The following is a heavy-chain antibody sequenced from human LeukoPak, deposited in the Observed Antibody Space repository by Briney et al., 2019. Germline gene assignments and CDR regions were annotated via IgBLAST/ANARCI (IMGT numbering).Heavy chain of an antibody. J-gene: IGHJ4*02. CDR3: ATGDGYNSFDY. V-gene: IGHV4-4*07. CDR2: IYTSGST. CDR1: GGSFSSYY. D-gene: IGHD5-24*01. Sequence: ETLSLTCTVSGGSFSSYYWSWIRQPAGQGLEGIGRIYTSGSTNYNSSLNRRVTMSVDTSKNQVSLKLSSVTAADTAVYYCATGDGYNSFDYWGEGTLVTVYS.